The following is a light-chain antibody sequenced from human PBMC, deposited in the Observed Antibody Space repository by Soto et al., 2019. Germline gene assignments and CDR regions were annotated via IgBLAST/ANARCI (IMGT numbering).Light chain of an antibody. CDR2: AAS. J-gene: IGKJ4*01. CDR3: LKYNSASLT. Sequence: DIQMTQSPSSLSASVGERVTISCRASQGISSYLAWYQQKPGKVPKLLIYAASTLQSGVPSRFSGSGSGTDFTLTISSLQPEDVATYYRLKYNSASLTFGGGTKVEIK. V-gene: IGKV1-27*01. CDR1: QGISSY.